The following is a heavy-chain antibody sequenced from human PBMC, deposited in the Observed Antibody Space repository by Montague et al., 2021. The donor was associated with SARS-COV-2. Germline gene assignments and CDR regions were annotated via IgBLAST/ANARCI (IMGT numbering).Heavy chain of an antibody. D-gene: IGHD2-2*01. Sequence: SETLSLTCTVSGGSISSASYFWVWFRQPPGKGLEWIGTLYVSGSNYYXPSLKSRVTISVDTSRNQFSLKLSSVTAADTAVYSCANYCSSTNGRGYWGQGTLVTVSS. CDR2: LYVSGSN. J-gene: IGHJ4*02. CDR3: ANYCSSTNGRGY. CDR1: GGSISSASYF. V-gene: IGHV4-39*01.